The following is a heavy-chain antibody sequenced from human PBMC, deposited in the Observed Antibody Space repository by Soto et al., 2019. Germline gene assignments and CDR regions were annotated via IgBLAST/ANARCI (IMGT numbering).Heavy chain of an antibody. CDR1: GGSISSSSYY. Sequence: QLQLQESGPGLVKPSETLSLTCTVSGGSISSSSYYWGWIRQPPGKGLEWIGSIYYSGSTYYHPSLKSRVTIAVDTSKIQFSLKLSSVTAADTAVYYCARTRAVWFDPWGQGTLVTVSS. V-gene: IGHV4-39*01. CDR2: IYYSGST. D-gene: IGHD6-19*01. CDR3: ARTRAVWFDP. J-gene: IGHJ5*02.